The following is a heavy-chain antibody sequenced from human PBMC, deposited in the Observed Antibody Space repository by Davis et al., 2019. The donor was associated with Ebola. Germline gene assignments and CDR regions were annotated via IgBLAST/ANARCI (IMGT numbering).Heavy chain of an antibody. CDR2: LSSSGSTI. CDR3: ARGDYGDYGFAAFDI. V-gene: IGHV3-11*04. J-gene: IGHJ3*02. CDR1: GFTFSDYY. Sequence: GESLKISCAASGFTFSDYYMSWIRQAPGKGPEWVSYLSSSGSTIYFADSVKGRFTISRDNAKNSLYLQMNSLRAESTAVYYCARGDYGDYGFAAFDIWGQGKMVTVSS. D-gene: IGHD4-17*01.